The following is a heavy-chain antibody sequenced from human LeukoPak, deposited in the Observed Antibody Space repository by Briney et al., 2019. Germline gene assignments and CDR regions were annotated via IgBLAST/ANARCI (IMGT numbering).Heavy chain of an antibody. CDR3: ARERAYYDILPRWFDP. Sequence: SETLSLTCTVSGDSISGFYWNWIRQPAEKGLEWIGRIYTSGSTNYNPSPKSRVTISLDTSKNQFSLKLSSVTAADTAVYYCARERAYYDILPRWFDPWGQGTLVTVSS. V-gene: IGHV4-4*07. CDR2: IYTSGST. D-gene: IGHD3-9*01. CDR1: GDSISGFY. J-gene: IGHJ5*02.